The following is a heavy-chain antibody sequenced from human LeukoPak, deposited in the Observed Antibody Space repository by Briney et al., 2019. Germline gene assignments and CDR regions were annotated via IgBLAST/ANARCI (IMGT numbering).Heavy chain of an antibody. D-gene: IGHD3-22*01. J-gene: IGHJ4*02. Sequence: GSLSLSCAASGFTFSSYAMHWVRQAPGKGLEWVAVISYDESNKYYADSVKGRFTISRDNSKNTLYLQMNSLRAEDTAVYYCARDYYDTFWGQGALVTVSS. V-gene: IGHV3-30-3*01. CDR3: ARDYYDTF. CDR1: GFTFSSYA. CDR2: ISYDESNK.